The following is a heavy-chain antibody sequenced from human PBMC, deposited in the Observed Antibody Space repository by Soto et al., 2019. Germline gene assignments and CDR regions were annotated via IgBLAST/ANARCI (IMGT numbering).Heavy chain of an antibody. Sequence: SETLSLTCTVSGGSISSGGYYWSWIRQHPGKGLEWIGYIYYSGSTYYNPSLKSRVTISVDTSKNQFSLKLSSVTAADTAVYYCAVWGYCSGGSCYGAAQSETDSLSNWFDPWGQGTLVTVSS. J-gene: IGHJ5*02. CDR1: GGSISSGGYY. CDR2: IYYSGST. D-gene: IGHD2-15*01. CDR3: AVWGYCSGGSCYGAAQSETDSLSNWFDP. V-gene: IGHV4-31*03.